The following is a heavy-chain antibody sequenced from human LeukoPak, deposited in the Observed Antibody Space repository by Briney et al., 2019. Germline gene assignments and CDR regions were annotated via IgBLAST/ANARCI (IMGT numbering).Heavy chain of an antibody. V-gene: IGHV1-69*13. CDR2: IIPIFGTA. CDR1: GGTFSSYA. J-gene: IGHJ4*02. CDR3: ARDSRGPDGDSD. D-gene: IGHD4-17*01. Sequence: GASVKVSCKASGGTFSSYAISWVRQAPGQGLEWMGGIIPIFGTANYAQKFQGRVTITADESTSTTYMELSSLRSEDTAVYYCARDSRGPDGDSDWGQGTLVTVSS.